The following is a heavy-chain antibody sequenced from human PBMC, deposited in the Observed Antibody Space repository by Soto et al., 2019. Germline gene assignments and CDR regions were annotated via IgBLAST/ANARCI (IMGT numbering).Heavy chain of an antibody. D-gene: IGHD3-22*01. CDR1: GYTFTSYG. J-gene: IGHJ4*02. Sequence: GASVKVSCKASGYTFTSYGISWVRQAPGQGLEWMGWISAYNGNTNYAQKLQGRVTMTTDTSTSTAYMELRSLRSDDTAVYYCARVEPYYYDSSGRLDYWGQGTLVTV. V-gene: IGHV1-18*04. CDR2: ISAYNGNT. CDR3: ARVEPYYYDSSGRLDY.